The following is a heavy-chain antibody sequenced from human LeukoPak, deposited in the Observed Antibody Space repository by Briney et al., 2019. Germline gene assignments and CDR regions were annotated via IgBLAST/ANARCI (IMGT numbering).Heavy chain of an antibody. CDR2: TYYSGST. CDR1: GGSISTSNYY. J-gene: IGHJ4*02. Sequence: SETLSLTCTVSGGSISTSNYYWGWIRQPPGKGLEWIATTYYSGSTYYNPSLKSRVTISVDTSKNHFSLKLSSVTAADTAVYYCARQSYGDFRFDYGGQGPLVTVSS. CDR3: ARQSYGDFRFDY. V-gene: IGHV4-39*01. D-gene: IGHD4-17*01.